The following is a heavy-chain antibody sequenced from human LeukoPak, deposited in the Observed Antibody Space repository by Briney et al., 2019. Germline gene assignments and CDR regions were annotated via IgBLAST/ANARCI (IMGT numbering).Heavy chain of an antibody. V-gene: IGHV3-23*01. D-gene: IGHD3-3*01. CDR1: GFTFSSYG. CDR2: ISGSGGNT. J-gene: IGHJ4*02. CDR3: LPRIFGVVIDDC. Sequence: GGSLRLSCAASGFTFSSYGMHWVRQAPGKGLEWVSAISGSGGNTYYEDSVKGRFTISRDNSKGTLYLLMNSLRAEDTAVYYCLPRIFGVVIDDCWGQGTLVTVSS.